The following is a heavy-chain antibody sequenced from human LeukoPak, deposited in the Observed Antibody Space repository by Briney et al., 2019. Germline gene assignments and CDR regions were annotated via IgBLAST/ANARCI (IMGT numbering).Heavy chain of an antibody. J-gene: IGHJ5*02. Sequence: PSETLSLTCTVSGGSISSGDYYWSWIRQPPGKGLERIGYIYYSGSTYYNPSLKSRVTISVDTSKNQFSLKLSSVTAADTAVYYCASSPYDFWSGYYFWFDPWGQGTLVTVSS. CDR3: ASSPYDFWSGYYFWFDP. D-gene: IGHD3-3*01. CDR2: IYYSGST. V-gene: IGHV4-30-4*01. CDR1: GGSISSGDYY.